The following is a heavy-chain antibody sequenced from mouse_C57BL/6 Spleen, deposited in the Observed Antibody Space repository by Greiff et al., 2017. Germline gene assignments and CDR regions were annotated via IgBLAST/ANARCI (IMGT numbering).Heavy chain of an antibody. D-gene: IGHD2-1*01. J-gene: IGHJ2*01. CDR3: ARRHYGNHYFDY. CDR2: IDPSDSYT. Sequence: QVQLQQPGAELVKPGASVKLSCKASGYTFTSYWMQWVKQRPGQGLEWIGEIDPSDSYTNYNQKFKGKATLTVDTSSSTAYMQLSSLTSEDSAVYYCARRHYGNHYFDYWGQGTTLTVSS. V-gene: IGHV1-50*01. CDR1: GYTFTSYW.